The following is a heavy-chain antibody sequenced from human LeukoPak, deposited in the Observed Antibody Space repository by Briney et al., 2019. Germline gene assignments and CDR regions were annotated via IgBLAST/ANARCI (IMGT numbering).Heavy chain of an antibody. J-gene: IGHJ3*02. V-gene: IGHV4-4*07. Sequence: PSETLSPTCTVSGGSISSYYWSWIRQPAGKGLEWIGRVYTSGSTNYNPSLKSRVTMSVDTSKNQFSLKLSSVTAADTAVYYCARDMGLIYSSRGAFDIWGQGTMVTVSS. CDR1: GGSISSYY. D-gene: IGHD6-13*01. CDR3: ARDMGLIYSSRGAFDI. CDR2: VYTSGST.